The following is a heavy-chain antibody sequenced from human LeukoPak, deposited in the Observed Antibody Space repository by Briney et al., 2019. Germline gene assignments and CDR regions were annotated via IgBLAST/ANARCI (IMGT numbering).Heavy chain of an antibody. CDR2: IKQDGGEK. CDR1: GFTFSSYW. Sequence: GGSLRLSCAASGFTFSSYWMSWVRQAPGKGLEWVDNIKQDGGEKYYVDSVKGRFTISRDNAKNSLYLQMNSLRAEDTAMYYCARSSSGYYGLDAFDIWGQGTMVTVSS. CDR3: ARSSSGYYGLDAFDI. V-gene: IGHV3-7*01. J-gene: IGHJ3*02. D-gene: IGHD3-22*01.